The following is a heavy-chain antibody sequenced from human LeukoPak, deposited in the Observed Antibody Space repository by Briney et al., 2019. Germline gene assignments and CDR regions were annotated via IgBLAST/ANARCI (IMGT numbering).Heavy chain of an antibody. D-gene: IGHD2-2*01. CDR2: IYPGDSDT. Sequence: GESLQISCKGSGYSFTSYWIGWVRQMPGKGLAWMGIIYPGDSDTRYSPSFQGQVTISADKSISAAYLQWSSLKASDTAMYYCARHGRYCSSTSCPHYDYWGQGTLVTVSS. CDR1: GYSFTSYW. CDR3: ARHGRYCSSTSCPHYDY. V-gene: IGHV5-51*01. J-gene: IGHJ4*02.